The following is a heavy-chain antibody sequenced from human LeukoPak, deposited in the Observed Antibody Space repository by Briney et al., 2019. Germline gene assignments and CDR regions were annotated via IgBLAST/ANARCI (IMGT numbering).Heavy chain of an antibody. CDR3: ARTANFAAGYYIDY. Sequence: GRSLRLSCAASGFTFSSYAMHWVRQAPGKGLEWTSFISYDGRNKYYADIVKGRFTISRDNAKNSLYLQMNSLRAEDTAVYYCARTANFAAGYYIDYWGQGTLVTVSS. D-gene: IGHD6-13*01. V-gene: IGHV3-30*04. J-gene: IGHJ4*02. CDR2: ISYDGRNK. CDR1: GFTFSSYA.